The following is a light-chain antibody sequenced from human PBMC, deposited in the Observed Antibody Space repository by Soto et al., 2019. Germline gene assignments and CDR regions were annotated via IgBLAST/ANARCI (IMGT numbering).Light chain of an antibody. V-gene: IGKV1-39*01. CDR3: QQSYTIPWT. CDR2: VAS. Sequence: DIQMTQSPSSLSASVGDRVTITCRASQSIDTYLNWYQQRPGKAPKVLIYVASRLQTGVPSRFSGSGSGTDFSLTITSLQPEDFATDFCQQSYTIPWTFGQGTRVEVK. J-gene: IGKJ1*01. CDR1: QSIDTY.